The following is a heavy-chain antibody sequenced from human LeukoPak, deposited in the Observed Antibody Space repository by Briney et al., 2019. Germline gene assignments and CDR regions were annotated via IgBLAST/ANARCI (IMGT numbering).Heavy chain of an antibody. D-gene: IGHD1-1*01. CDR3: AREKTGSFDY. V-gene: IGHV4-39*07. J-gene: IGHJ4*02. CDR2: IHYSGTT. CDR1: GGSISSSDYY. Sequence: SETLSLTCTVSGGSISSSDYYWAWVRQPPGKGLAWIGSIHYSGTTSYNPSLKSRVTMSVDTSKNQFSLKLSSVTAADTAVYYCAREKTGSFDYWGLGTLVTVSS.